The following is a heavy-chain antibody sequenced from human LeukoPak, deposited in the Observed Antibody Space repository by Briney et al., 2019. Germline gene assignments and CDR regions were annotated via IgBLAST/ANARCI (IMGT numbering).Heavy chain of an antibody. V-gene: IGHV3-7*03. CDR2: INQDGSEK. D-gene: IGHD3-16*02. CDR3: ATYRVRHLNSLDY. J-gene: IGHJ4*02. CDR1: EFTFSTYW. Sequence: GGSLGLSCVASEFTFSTYWMTWVRQAPGKGLEWVANINQDGSEKNYVDSVKGRFTVSRDNAKNSLFLQMNSLRAEDTAVYYCATYRVRHLNSLDYWGRGTLVSVSS.